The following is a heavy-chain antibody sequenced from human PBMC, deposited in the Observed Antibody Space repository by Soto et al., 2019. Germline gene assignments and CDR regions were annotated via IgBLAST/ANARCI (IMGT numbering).Heavy chain of an antibody. CDR3: ARDTDRSGWYRFDY. D-gene: IGHD6-19*01. CDR1: GFTFSSYA. V-gene: IGHV3-23*01. CDR2: ISGSGGST. Sequence: PGVSLILSCAASGFTFSSYAMSWVRQAPGKGLEWVSAISGSGGSTYYADSVKGRFTISRDSSKNTLYLQMNRLRAEDTAVYYCARDTDRSGWYRFDYCGRGHMVIVYS. J-gene: IGHJ4*02.